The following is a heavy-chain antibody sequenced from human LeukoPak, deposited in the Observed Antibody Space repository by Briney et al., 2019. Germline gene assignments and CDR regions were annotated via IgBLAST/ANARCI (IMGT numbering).Heavy chain of an antibody. CDR2: ISSSSSYT. Sequence: GGSLRLSCAASGFTFSSYSMNWVRQAPGKGLEWVSSISSSSSYTYYADSVKGRFTISRDNAKNSLYLQMNSLRAEDTAVYYCARVPIDYWGQGTLVTVSS. J-gene: IGHJ4*02. CDR1: GFTFSSYS. CDR3: ARVPIDY. V-gene: IGHV3-21*01.